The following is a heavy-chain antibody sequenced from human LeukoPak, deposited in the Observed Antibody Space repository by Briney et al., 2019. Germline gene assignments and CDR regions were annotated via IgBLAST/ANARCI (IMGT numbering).Heavy chain of an antibody. D-gene: IGHD2-15*01. V-gene: IGHV3-7*01. CDR1: GFTFSSYW. Sequence: TGGSLRLSCAASGFTFSSYWMSWIRQAPGKGLEWVANIKQDEIEKYFVDSVKGRFTLSRDNAKNSLYLQMNSLRAEDTAVYYCARGYCSGSSCYSGFYFDYWGQGALVTVSS. CDR3: ARGYCSGSSCYSGFYFDY. CDR2: IKQDEIEK. J-gene: IGHJ4*02.